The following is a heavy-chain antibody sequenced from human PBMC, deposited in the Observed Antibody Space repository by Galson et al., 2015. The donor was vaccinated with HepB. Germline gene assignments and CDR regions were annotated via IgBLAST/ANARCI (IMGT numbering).Heavy chain of an antibody. J-gene: IGHJ4*02. CDR1: GFTFSSLG. CDR2: IGVNPGNT. Sequence: SLRLSCAASGFTFSSLGMTWVRQASGKGLECVSAIGVNPGNTDYADSVRGRFTISRDNSKNMLYLQMNNLRAEDTAVYYCAKGTTNIDYWGQGTLVTVSS. CDR3: AKGTTNIDY. D-gene: IGHD1-1*01. V-gene: IGHV3-23*01.